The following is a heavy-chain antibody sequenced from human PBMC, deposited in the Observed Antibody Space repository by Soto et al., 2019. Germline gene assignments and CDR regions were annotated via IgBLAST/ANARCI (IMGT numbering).Heavy chain of an antibody. D-gene: IGHD6-19*01. CDR1: GFTFSSYG. J-gene: IGHJ5*02. V-gene: IGHV3-30*18. CDR3: AKGQFNDGVAGFSTNWFAP. Sequence: GGSLRLSCAASGFTFSSYGMHWVRQAPGKGLDWVAVISYDGSNKYYADSVKGRFTISRDNSKNTLYLQMNSLRAEDTAVYYCAKGQFNDGVAGFSTNWFAPWGQGTLVIVSS. CDR2: ISYDGSNK.